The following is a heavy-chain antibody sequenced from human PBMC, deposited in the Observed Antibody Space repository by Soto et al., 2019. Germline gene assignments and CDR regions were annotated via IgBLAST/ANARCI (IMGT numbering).Heavy chain of an antibody. CDR2: ISAYNGNT. CDR1: GYTFTSYG. D-gene: IGHD3-10*01. Sequence: QVPLVQSGAEVKKPGASVKVSCKASGYTFTSYGISWVRQAPGQGLEWMGWISAYNGNTNYAQKLQGRVTMTTDTSTSTAYMELRSLRSDDTAVYYCAREDYGRNPRTYYYYGMDVWGQGTTVTVSS. J-gene: IGHJ6*02. CDR3: AREDYGRNPRTYYYYGMDV. V-gene: IGHV1-18*04.